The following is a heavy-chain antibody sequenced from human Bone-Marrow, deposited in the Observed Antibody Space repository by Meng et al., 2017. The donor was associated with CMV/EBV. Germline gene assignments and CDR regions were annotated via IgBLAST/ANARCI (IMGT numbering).Heavy chain of an antibody. CDR1: GLTISMYW. CDR2: IKQDGSEK. Sequence: SLGLSCAASGLTISMYWMSWVRQAPGKGLEWVANIKQDGSEKYYVDSVKGRFTISRDNARNSLYLQMNSLRADDTAVYYCARDFDNWGQGTLVTVSS. J-gene: IGHJ4*02. V-gene: IGHV3-7*01. CDR3: ARDFDN.